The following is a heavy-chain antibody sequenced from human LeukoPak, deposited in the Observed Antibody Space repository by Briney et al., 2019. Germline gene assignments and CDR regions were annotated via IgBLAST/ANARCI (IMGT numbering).Heavy chain of an antibody. D-gene: IGHD3-10*01. CDR2: IYHSGST. J-gene: IGHJ4*02. Sequence: PSETLSLTCTVSGGSISSGGYSWSWIRQPPGKGLEWIGYIYHSGSTYYNPSLKSRVTISVDRSKNQFSLKLSSVTAADTAVYYCARGRNGGRYFDYWGQGTLVTVSS. V-gene: IGHV4-30-2*01. CDR1: GGSISSGGYS. CDR3: ARGRNGGRYFDY.